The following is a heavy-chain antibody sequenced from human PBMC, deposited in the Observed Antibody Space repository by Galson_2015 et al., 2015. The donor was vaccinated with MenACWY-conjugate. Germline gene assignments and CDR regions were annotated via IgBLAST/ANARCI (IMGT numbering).Heavy chain of an antibody. V-gene: IGHV1-2*06. CDR1: GYIFNGFF. D-gene: IGHD2-8*01. CDR3: ARARYCTNISCYGGGGFDP. J-gene: IGHJ5*02. CDR2: INPNTSAT. Sequence: SVKVSCKASGYIFNGFFVHWVRQAPGQGLEWMGRINPNTSATDLAQKFQGRVSMTTDTSIKTAYMELTMLKSDDTAVYYCARARYCTNISCYGGGGFDPWGQGTLVTVTS.